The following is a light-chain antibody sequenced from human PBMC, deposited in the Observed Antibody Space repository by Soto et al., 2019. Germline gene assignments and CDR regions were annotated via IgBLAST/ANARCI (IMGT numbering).Light chain of an antibody. CDR2: KAS. Sequence: DIQMTQSASTLSASLGDRVTIASRASQSISSWLAWYQQKPRKAHKLMIYKASGLESGVPSRFSGSGSGTDFTLTISSLQADDLSTYYVQQYNSYSTLTFRGETKMDIK. CDR1: QSISSW. J-gene: IGKJ4*01. V-gene: IGKV1-5*03. CDR3: QQYNSYSTLT.